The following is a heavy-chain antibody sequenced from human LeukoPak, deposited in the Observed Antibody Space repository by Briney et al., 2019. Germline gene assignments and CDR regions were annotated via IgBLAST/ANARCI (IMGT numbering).Heavy chain of an antibody. V-gene: IGHV3-48*01. CDR3: ARVDPRADAFDI. Sequence: PGGSLRLSCAASGFTFNNYWMHWVRQAPGKGLEWVSYIRSSSSTIYYADSVKGRFTISRDNAKNSLYLQMNSLRAEDTAVYYCARVDPRADAFDIWGQGTMVTVSS. J-gene: IGHJ3*02. CDR1: GFTFNNYW. CDR2: IRSSSSTI.